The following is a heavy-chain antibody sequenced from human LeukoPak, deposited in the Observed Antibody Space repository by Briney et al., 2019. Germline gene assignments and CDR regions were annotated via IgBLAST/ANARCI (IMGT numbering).Heavy chain of an antibody. D-gene: IGHD3-10*01. V-gene: IGHV3-64*01. Sequence: PGGSLRLPCAASGFTFSSYAMHWVRQAPGKGLEYVSAISSNGGSTYYANSVKGRFTISRDNSKNTLYLQMGSLRAEDMAVYYCARGPHLWFGELLPFDYWGQGTLVTVSS. CDR2: ISSNGGST. CDR1: GFTFSSYA. J-gene: IGHJ4*02. CDR3: ARGPHLWFGELLPFDY.